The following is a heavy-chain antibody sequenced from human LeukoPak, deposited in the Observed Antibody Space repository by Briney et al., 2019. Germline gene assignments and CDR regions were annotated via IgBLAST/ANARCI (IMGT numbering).Heavy chain of an antibody. CDR2: ISGSGGST. J-gene: IGHJ4*02. V-gene: IGHV3-23*01. Sequence: GGSLRLSCAAFGLTFSSYAMSWVRQAPGKGLEWVSAISGSGGSTYYADSVKGRFTISRDNSKNTLYLQMNSLRAEDTAVYYCAKADYGDYVSPFDYWGQGTLVTVSS. D-gene: IGHD4-17*01. CDR3: AKADYGDYVSPFDY. CDR1: GLTFSSYA.